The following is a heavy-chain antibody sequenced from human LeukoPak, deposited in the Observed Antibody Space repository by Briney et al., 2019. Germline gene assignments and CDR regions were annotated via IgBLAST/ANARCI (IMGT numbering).Heavy chain of an antibody. CDR3: ARDSPVLDILTGYGFDY. J-gene: IGHJ4*02. D-gene: IGHD3-9*01. CDR1: GGSISGYY. V-gene: IGHV4-4*07. CDR2: IYTSGST. Sequence: SETLSLTCTVSGGSISGYYWSWIRQPAGKGLEWIGRIYTSGSTNYNPSLKSRVTMSVDTSKNQFSLKLSSVTAADTAVYYCARDSPVLDILTGYGFDYWGQGTLVTVSS.